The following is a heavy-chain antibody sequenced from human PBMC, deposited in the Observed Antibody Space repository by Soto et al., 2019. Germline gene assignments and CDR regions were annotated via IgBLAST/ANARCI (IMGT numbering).Heavy chain of an antibody. Sequence: SETLSLTCTVSGGSISSGDYYWSWIRQPPGKGLEWIGYIYYSGSTYYNPSLKSRVTISIDTSKNQFSLKLSSVTAADTAVYYCARLWFGEPVDYWGQGTLVTVS. CDR2: IYYSGST. V-gene: IGHV4-30-4*01. D-gene: IGHD3-10*01. J-gene: IGHJ4*02. CDR1: GGSISSGDYY. CDR3: ARLWFGEPVDY.